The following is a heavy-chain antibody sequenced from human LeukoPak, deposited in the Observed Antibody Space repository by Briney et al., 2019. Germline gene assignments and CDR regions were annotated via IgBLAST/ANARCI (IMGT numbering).Heavy chain of an antibody. CDR1: GGTFSSYA. Sequence: SVKVSCKASGGTFSSYAISWVRQAPGQGLEWMGGIIPIFGTANYAQKFQGRVTITADESTSTAYMELSSLRSEDTAVYYCARVIYYYDSSGYSLYYWGQGTLVTVSS. J-gene: IGHJ4*02. CDR2: IIPIFGTA. D-gene: IGHD3-22*01. V-gene: IGHV1-69*13. CDR3: ARVIYYYDSSGYSLYY.